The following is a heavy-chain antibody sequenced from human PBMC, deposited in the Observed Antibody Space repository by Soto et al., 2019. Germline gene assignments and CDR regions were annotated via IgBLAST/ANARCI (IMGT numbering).Heavy chain of an antibody. CDR1: GYTFTSYG. CDR2: ISAYNGNT. J-gene: IGHJ6*02. D-gene: IGHD5-18*01. Sequence: ASVKVSCKASGYTFTSYGISWVRQAPGQGLEWMGWISAYNGNTNYAQKLQGRVTMTTDTSTSTAYMELRSLRSDDTAVYYCARHPIPIQLWLGRNYYYYGMDVWGQGTTVTVSS. V-gene: IGHV1-18*04. CDR3: ARHPIPIQLWLGRNYYYYGMDV.